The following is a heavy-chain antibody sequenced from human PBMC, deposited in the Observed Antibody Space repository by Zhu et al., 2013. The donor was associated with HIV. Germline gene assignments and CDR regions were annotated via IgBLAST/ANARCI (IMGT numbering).Heavy chain of an antibody. CDR2: IIPILGIA. CDR1: GGTFSSYT. D-gene: IGHD5-12*01. CDR3: ARDLRPRYSGYDAFDY. V-gene: IGHV1-69*08. Sequence: QVQLVQSGAEVKKPGSSVKVSCKASGGTFSSYTISWVRQAPGQGLEWMGRIIPILGIANYAQKFQGRVTITADKSTSTAYMELSSLRSEDTAVYYCARDLRPRYSGYDAFDYWGQGTLVTVSS. J-gene: IGHJ4*02.